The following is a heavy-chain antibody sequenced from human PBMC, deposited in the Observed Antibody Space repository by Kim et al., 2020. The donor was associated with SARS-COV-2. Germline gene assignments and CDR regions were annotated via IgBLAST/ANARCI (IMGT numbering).Heavy chain of an antibody. Sequence: SETLSLTCAVYGGSFSGYYWSWIRQPPGKGLEWIGEINHSGSTNYNPSLKSRVTISVDTSKNQFSLKLSSVTAADTAVYYCARGVGIAAAGTEYWGQGTLVTVSS. CDR3: ARGVGIAAAGTEY. D-gene: IGHD6-13*01. CDR1: GGSFSGYY. J-gene: IGHJ4*02. V-gene: IGHV4-34*01. CDR2: INHSGST.